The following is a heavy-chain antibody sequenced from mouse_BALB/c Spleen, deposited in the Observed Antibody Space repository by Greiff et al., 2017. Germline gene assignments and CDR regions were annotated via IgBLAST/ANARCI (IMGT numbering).Heavy chain of an antibody. CDR1: GYAFTNYL. CDR2: INPGSGGT. Sequence: VQVVESGAELVRPGTSVKVSCKASGYAFTNYLIEWVKQRPGQGLEWIGVINPGSGGTNYNEKFKGKATLTADKSSSTAYMQLSSLTSDDSAVYFCARGGGYYGSRAWFAYWGQGTLVTVSA. CDR3: ARGGGYYGSRAWFAY. J-gene: IGHJ3*01. D-gene: IGHD1-1*01. V-gene: IGHV1-54*01.